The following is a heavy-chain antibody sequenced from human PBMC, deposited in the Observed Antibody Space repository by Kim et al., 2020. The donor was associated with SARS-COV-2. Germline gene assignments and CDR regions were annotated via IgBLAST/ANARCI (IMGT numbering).Heavy chain of an antibody. CDR3: ARDWGSSPQGGYFDY. J-gene: IGHJ4*02. CDR2: ISSSSSTI. D-gene: IGHD6-13*01. CDR1: GFTFSSYS. Sequence: GGSLRLSCAASGFTFSSYSMNWVRQAPGKGLEWVSYISSSSSTIYYADSVKGRFTISRDNAKNSLYLQMNSLRDEDTAVYYCARDWGSSPQGGYFDYWGQGTLVTVSS. V-gene: IGHV3-48*02.